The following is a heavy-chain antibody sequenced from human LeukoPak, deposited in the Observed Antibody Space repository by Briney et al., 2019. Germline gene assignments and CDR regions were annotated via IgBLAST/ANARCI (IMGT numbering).Heavy chain of an antibody. CDR2: INPSGGST. Sequence: GASVKVSCKASGYTFTSYYMHWVRQAPGQGLEWMGIINPSGGSTSYTQKFQGRVTMTRDTSTSTVYMELSSLRSEDTAVYYCAREVVGAYFDYWGQGTLVTVSS. CDR3: AREVVGAYFDY. D-gene: IGHD1-26*01. CDR1: GYTFTSYY. J-gene: IGHJ4*02. V-gene: IGHV1-46*01.